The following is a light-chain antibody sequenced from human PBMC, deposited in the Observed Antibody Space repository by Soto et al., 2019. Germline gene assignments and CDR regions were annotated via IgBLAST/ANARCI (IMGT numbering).Light chain of an antibody. V-gene: IGKV3-20*01. J-gene: IGKJ5*01. CDR3: QQYNNWPRT. CDR1: QIVSSTY. CDR2: DAS. Sequence: EIVLTQSPGTLSLSPGERATLSCRASQIVSSTYLAWFQQKPGQAPRLLIYDASTRATGIPDRFSGSGSGTDFTLTISGLEPEDFALYYCQQYNNWPRTFGQGTRLEIK.